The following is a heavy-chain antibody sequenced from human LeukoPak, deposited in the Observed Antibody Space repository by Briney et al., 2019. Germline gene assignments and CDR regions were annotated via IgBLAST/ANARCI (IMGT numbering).Heavy chain of an antibody. Sequence: PGRSLRLSCAASGFTFSGSAMHWVRQASGKGLEWVGRIRSKANSYATAYAASVKGRFTISRDDSKNTAYLQVNSLKTEDTAVYYCTLKHCSGGSCYVDYWGQGTLVTVSS. CDR1: GFTFSGSA. D-gene: IGHD2-15*01. V-gene: IGHV3-73*01. CDR3: TLKHCSGGSCYVDY. J-gene: IGHJ4*02. CDR2: IRSKANSYAT.